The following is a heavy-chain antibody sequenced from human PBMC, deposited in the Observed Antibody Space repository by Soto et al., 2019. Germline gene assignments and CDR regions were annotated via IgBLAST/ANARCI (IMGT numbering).Heavy chain of an antibody. Sequence: HPGGSLRLSCAASGFTFSSYAMHWVRQAPGKGLEWVAVISYDGSNKYYADSVKGRFTISRDNSKNTLYLQMNSLRAEDTAVYYCARDPSCGGDCYPLLDYYYYGMDVWGQGTTVTVSS. J-gene: IGHJ6*02. D-gene: IGHD2-21*02. CDR1: GFTFSSYA. CDR3: ARDPSCGGDCYPLLDYYYYGMDV. CDR2: ISYDGSNK. V-gene: IGHV3-30-3*01.